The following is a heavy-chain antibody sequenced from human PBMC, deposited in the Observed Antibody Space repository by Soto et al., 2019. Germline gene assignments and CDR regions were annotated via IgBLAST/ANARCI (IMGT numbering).Heavy chain of an antibody. CDR1: GFTFNIYG. CDR2: ISYDGSNQ. Sequence: GGSLRLSCAASGFTFNIYGMHGVRQAPDKGLEWVALISYDGSNQYYADSVKGRFTISRDNSKNTLFLQMNSLRADDTAVYYCAKDQASGQGSFDSWGQGTLVTVSS. V-gene: IGHV3-30*18. CDR3: AKDQASGQGSFDS. J-gene: IGHJ4*02.